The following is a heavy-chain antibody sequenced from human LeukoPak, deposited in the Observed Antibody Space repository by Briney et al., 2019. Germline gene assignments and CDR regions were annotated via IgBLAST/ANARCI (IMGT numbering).Heavy chain of an antibody. CDR2: ISSSSSYI. D-gene: IGHD1-26*01. CDR3: ARDAPNSGSYSYYYYYMDV. V-gene: IGHV3-21*04. CDR1: GFTFSSYS. Sequence: GGSLRLSCAASGFTFSSYSMYWVRQAPGKGLEWVSSISSSSSYIYYADSVKGRFTISRDNSKNTLYLQMNSLRAEDTAVYYCARDAPNSGSYSYYYYYMDVWGKGTTVTVSS. J-gene: IGHJ6*03.